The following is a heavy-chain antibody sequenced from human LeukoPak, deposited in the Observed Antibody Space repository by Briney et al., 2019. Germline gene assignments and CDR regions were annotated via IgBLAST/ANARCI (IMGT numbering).Heavy chain of an antibody. CDR2: IRYDGSNK. Sequence: GGSLRLSCAASGFTFSSYGMHWVRQAPGKGLEWVAFIRYDGSNKYYADSVKGRFTIFRDNSKNTLYLQMNSLQTEDTAMYFCTTDWGGRVPPTGLAFDIWGQGTKVTVSS. D-gene: IGHD1-1*01. V-gene: IGHV3-30*02. CDR3: TTDWGGRVPPTGLAFDI. CDR1: GFTFSSYG. J-gene: IGHJ3*02.